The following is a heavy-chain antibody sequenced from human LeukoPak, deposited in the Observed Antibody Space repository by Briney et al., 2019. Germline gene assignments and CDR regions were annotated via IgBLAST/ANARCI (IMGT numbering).Heavy chain of an antibody. J-gene: IGHJ4*02. CDR2: ISYDGSNK. CDR1: GFTFSSYA. D-gene: IGHD6-13*01. V-gene: IGHV3-30*04. CDR3: AKGRWEQQLVRPMEFDY. Sequence: GGSLRLSCAASGFTFSSYAMHWVRQAPGKGLEWVAVISYDGSNKYYADSVKGRFTISRDNSKNTLYLQMNSLRAEDTAVYYCAKGRWEQQLVRPMEFDYWGQGTLVTVSS.